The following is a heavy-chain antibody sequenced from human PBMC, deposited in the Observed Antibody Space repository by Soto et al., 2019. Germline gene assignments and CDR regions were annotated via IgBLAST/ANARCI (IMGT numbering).Heavy chain of an antibody. V-gene: IGHV1-18*01. D-gene: IGHD6-13*01. J-gene: IGHJ5*02. CDR1: GYTSTSYG. CDR2: ISAYNGNT. Sequence: ASVKVSCKASGYTSTSYGISWVRQAPGQGLEWMGWISAYNGNTNYAQKLQGRVTMTTDTSTSTAYMELRSLRSDDTAVYYCARESSSSWYGDWFDPWGQGTLVTVSS. CDR3: ARESSSSWYGDWFDP.